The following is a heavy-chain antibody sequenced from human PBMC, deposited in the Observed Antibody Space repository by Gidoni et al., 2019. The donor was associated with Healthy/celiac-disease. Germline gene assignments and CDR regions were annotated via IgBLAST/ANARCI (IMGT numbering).Heavy chain of an antibody. J-gene: IGHJ4*02. V-gene: IGHV5-51*01. Sequence: DVQLVQSLADVTMPGESLNISCKGSGYSFTSYWIGWVRQMPGKALEWMGIIYPGDSDTRYSPSFQGKVTISADKSINTAYLQCSSLKASDTAMYYCARLKGQLIRGSYFDFWGQGTLVTVSS. CDR1: GYSFTSYW. CDR2: IYPGDSDT. D-gene: IGHD6-13*01. CDR3: ARLKGQLIRGSYFDF.